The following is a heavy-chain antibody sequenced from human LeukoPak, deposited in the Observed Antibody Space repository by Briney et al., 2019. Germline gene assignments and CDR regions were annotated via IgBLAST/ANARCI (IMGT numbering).Heavy chain of an antibody. J-gene: IGHJ4*02. V-gene: IGHV4-4*07. CDR3: ARLRFYSSCWYYFDY. Sequence: SQTLSLTRTVSGASISSYYWGWFRQPAGKGLEWIGLIYTSGSTNYNPSLKSRVTISVDTSKNQFSSKLISLTAAAPAVYYFARLRFYSSCWYYFDYWGQGTLVTVSS. CDR2: IYTSGST. CDR1: GASISSYY. D-gene: IGHD6-19*01.